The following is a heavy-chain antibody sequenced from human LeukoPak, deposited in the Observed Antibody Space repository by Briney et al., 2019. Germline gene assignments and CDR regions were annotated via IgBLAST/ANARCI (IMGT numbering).Heavy chain of an antibody. D-gene: IGHD2-15*01. J-gene: IGHJ6*02. V-gene: IGHV3-21*04. CDR3: ARERGDIVAF. CDR1: GFTFSSYA. Sequence: GGSLRLSCAASGFTFSSYAMSWVRQAPGKGLEWVSSISSSSSYIYYADSVKGRFTISRDNAKNSLYLQMNSLRAEDTAVYYCARERGDIVAFWGQGTTVTVSS. CDR2: ISSSSSYI.